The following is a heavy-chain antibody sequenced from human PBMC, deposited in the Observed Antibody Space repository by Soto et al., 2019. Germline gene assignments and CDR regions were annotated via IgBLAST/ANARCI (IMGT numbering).Heavy chain of an antibody. V-gene: IGHV4-39*01. J-gene: IGHJ4*02. D-gene: IGHD6-25*01. Sequence: QLQLQESGPGLVKPSETLSLTCSVSGGSITNGYYYWGWIRQPPGKGLKWIGTVYYSGSTYYSPSLKSRLTISVDTSKNQFSLKMRSVTAADTAVYYCAVLFSGCFESWGQGTLVTVSS. CDR2: VYYSGST. CDR1: GGSITNGYYY. CDR3: AVLFSGCFES.